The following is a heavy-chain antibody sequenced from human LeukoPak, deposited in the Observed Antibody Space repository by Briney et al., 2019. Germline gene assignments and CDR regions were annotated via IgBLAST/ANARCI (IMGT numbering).Heavy chain of an antibody. V-gene: IGHV1-69*13. CDR1: GGTLSSYA. D-gene: IGHD3-10*01. Sequence: GASVKVSCKASGGTLSSYAISWVRQAPGQGLEWMGGIIPIFGTANYAQKFQGRVTITADESTSTAYMELSSLRSEDTAVYYCARRGHYGSGNYYYYYYMDVWGKGTTVTISS. CDR2: IIPIFGTA. CDR3: ARRGHYGSGNYYYYYYMDV. J-gene: IGHJ6*03.